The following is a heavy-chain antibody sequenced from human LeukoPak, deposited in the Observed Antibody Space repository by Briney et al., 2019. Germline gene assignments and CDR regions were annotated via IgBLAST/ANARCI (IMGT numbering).Heavy chain of an antibody. D-gene: IGHD4-17*01. CDR2: INHSGST. V-gene: IGHV4-34*01. CDR3: ANSGLNWFDP. Sequence: SETLSLTCAVYGGSFSGYYWSWIRQPPGKGLEWIGEINHSGSTNYNPSLKSRVTIPVDTSKNQFSLKLSSVTAADTAVYSCANSGLNWFDPWGEGTLVTVSS. CDR1: GGSFSGYY. J-gene: IGHJ5*02.